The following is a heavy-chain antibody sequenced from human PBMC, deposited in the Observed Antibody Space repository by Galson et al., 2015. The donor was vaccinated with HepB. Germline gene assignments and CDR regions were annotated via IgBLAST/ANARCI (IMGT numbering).Heavy chain of an antibody. J-gene: IGHJ4*02. V-gene: IGHV3-30*04. CDR3: ARDGPSYYNDTSGYYVGY. Sequence: SLRLSCAASGFTFNNYALHWVRQAPGKGLEWVALISYDGRNKYYADSVKGRFTISRDNSKNTLYLQMNSPRSEDTAVFYCARDGPSYYNDTSGYYVGYWGQGTLVTVSS. CDR1: GFTFNNYA. D-gene: IGHD3-22*01. CDR2: ISYDGRNK.